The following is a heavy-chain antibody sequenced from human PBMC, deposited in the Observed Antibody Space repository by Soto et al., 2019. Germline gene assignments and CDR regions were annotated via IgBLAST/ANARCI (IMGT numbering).Heavy chain of an antibody. CDR1: GVTVSSDAYY. CDR2: IYHTGST. J-gene: IGHJ4*02. CDR3: ARYRFSGNKWSKFDY. Sequence: SETLSLTCTVSGVTVSSDAYYWSWIRQHPGKGLEWIGNIYHTGSTYYSPSLKSRVAISLDTSKNQFSLTLTSVTAADTAVYYCARYRFSGNKWSKFDYWGQGTLVTVSS. D-gene: IGHD3-16*02. V-gene: IGHV4-31*03.